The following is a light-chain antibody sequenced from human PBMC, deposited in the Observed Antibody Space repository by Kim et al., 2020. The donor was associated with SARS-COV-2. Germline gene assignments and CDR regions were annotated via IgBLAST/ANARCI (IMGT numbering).Light chain of an antibody. CDR3: LKYNRAPRT. Sequence: ASVGDRVTMTWQASQGISNYLAWYQQKPGKVPKLLIYAASTLQSGVPSLFSGSGSGTDFTLPISSLQPEDVASYYCLKYNRAPRTFGQGTKVDI. V-gene: IGKV1-27*01. CDR1: QGISNY. CDR2: AAS. J-gene: IGKJ1*01.